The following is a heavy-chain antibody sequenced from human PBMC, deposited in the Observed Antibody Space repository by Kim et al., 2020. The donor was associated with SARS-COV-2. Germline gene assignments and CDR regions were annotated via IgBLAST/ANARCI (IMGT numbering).Heavy chain of an antibody. CDR2: ISSSSSYI. CDR1: GFTFSSYS. D-gene: IGHD3-22*01. Sequence: GGSLRLSCAASGFTFSSYSMNWVRQAPGKGLEWVSSISSSSSYIYYADSVKGRFTISRDNATNSLYLQMNSLRAEDTAVYYCARDPVTYYYDSSGYYRNNWFDPWGQGTLVTVSS. J-gene: IGHJ5*02. CDR3: ARDPVTYYYDSSGYYRNNWFDP. V-gene: IGHV3-21*01.